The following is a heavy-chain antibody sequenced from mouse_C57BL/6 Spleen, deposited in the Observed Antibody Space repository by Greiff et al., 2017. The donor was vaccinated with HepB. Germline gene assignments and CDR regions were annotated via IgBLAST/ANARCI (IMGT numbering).Heavy chain of an antibody. J-gene: IGHJ2*01. Sequence: QVQLKQSGAELVRPGASVTLSCKASGYTFTDYEMHWVKQTPVHGLEWIGAIDPETGGTAYNQKFKGKAILTADKSSSTAYMELRSLTSEDSAVYYCTNYGSPYYFDYWGQGTTLTVSS. V-gene: IGHV1-15*01. CDR2: IDPETGGT. D-gene: IGHD1-1*01. CDR3: TNYGSPYYFDY. CDR1: GYTFTDYE.